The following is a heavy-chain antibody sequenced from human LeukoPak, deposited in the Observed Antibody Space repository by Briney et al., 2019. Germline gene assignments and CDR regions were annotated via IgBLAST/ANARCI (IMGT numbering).Heavy chain of an antibody. CDR2: IYTGAT. J-gene: IGHJ4*02. Sequence: QAGGSLRLSCAASGFTFSSYWMHWVRQAPGKGLVWVSRIYTGATYYADSVKGRFTISRDNAKNTLYLQLNSLRAEDTAVYYCVRGGTGYGNFDYWGQGTLVTVSS. D-gene: IGHD3/OR15-3a*01. V-gene: IGHV3-74*01. CDR1: GFTFSSYW. CDR3: VRGGTGYGNFDY.